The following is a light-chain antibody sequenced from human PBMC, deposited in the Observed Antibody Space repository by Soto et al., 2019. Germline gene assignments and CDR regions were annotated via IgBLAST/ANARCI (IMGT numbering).Light chain of an antibody. Sequence: SYELTQPPSVSVSPGQTASITCSGDKLGDKYACWYQQKPGQSPVLVIYQDSKRPSGIPERFSGSNSGNTATLTISGTQAMDEADYYCQAWDSSTGVFGGGTQLTVF. J-gene: IGLJ7*01. CDR2: QDS. CDR1: KLGDKY. CDR3: QAWDSSTGV. V-gene: IGLV3-1*01.